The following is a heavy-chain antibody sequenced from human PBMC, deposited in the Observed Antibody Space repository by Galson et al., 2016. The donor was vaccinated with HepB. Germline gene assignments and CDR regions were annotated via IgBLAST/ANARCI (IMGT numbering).Heavy chain of an antibody. Sequence: SLRLSCAASGLSFSSYGMSWVRQAPGKGLEWVSAISGVGDSTYYADSVRGRFTISRDNSKNTLYLQMSSLIAEDTALYYCVKVRYYYDSSVRHFDYWGQGTLVTVSS. CDR2: ISGVGDST. V-gene: IGHV3-23*01. J-gene: IGHJ4*02. D-gene: IGHD3-22*01. CDR3: VKVRYYYDSSVRHFDY. CDR1: GLSFSSYG.